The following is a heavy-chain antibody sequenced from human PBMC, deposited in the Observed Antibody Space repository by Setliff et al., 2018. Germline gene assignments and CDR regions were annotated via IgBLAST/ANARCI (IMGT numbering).Heavy chain of an antibody. CDR3: ARGQWGTGTPESFDI. J-gene: IGHJ3*02. V-gene: IGHV1-69*10. CDR1: GGTFSSYA. D-gene: IGHD1-1*01. CDR2: IIPILGIA. Sequence: ASVKVSCKASGGTFSSYAISWVRQAPGQGLEWMGGIIPILGIANYAQKFQGRVTITTDESTSTAYMELSSLRSEDTAVYYCARGQWGTGTPESFDIWGQGTMVTVSS.